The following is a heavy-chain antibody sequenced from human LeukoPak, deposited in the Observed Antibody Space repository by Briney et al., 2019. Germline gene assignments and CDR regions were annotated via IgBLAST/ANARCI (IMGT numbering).Heavy chain of an antibody. CDR3: ARITGIEAAGDY. CDR2: IKHDGSEK. V-gene: IGHV3-7*04. J-gene: IGHJ4*02. D-gene: IGHD6-13*01. Sequence: GGSLRLSCAASGFTFSTYWMSWVRQAPGGGLGWVANIKHDGSEKFYVDSVRGRFTISRDNAKNSLYLQLNSLRAEDTALYYCARITGIEAAGDYWGQGTLVTVSS. CDR1: GFTFSTYW.